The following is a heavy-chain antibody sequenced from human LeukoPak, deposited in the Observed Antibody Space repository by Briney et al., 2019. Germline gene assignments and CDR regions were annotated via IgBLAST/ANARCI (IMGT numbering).Heavy chain of an antibody. Sequence: GGSLRLSCAASGFTFSSYWMHWVRQAPGQGLVWVARINTDGSSTNYADSVKGRFTISRDNAKNTLYLQMNSLRAEDTAVYHCAKGKDSVAGATNDYWGQGTLVTVSS. D-gene: IGHD6-19*01. CDR3: AKGKDSVAGATNDY. CDR2: INTDGSST. CDR1: GFTFSSYW. V-gene: IGHV3-74*01. J-gene: IGHJ4*02.